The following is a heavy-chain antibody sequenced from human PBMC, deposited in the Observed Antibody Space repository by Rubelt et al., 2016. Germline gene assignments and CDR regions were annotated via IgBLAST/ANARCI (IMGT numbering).Heavy chain of an antibody. D-gene: IGHD3-22*01. J-gene: IGHJ4*02. V-gene: IGHV4-31*03. Sequence: GQLQESGPGLAKPSQTLSLTCTVSGVSMSTGGPYWSWIRQHPGKGLEWIGYIYYTGTTYSNPSLKSRVSISVDTSKNQFSLNLSSVTAADTAVYYCAGDRGDSTGRIDCWGQGTLVSVSS. CDR1: GVSMSTGGPY. CDR2: IYYTGTT. CDR3: AGDRGDSTGRIDC.